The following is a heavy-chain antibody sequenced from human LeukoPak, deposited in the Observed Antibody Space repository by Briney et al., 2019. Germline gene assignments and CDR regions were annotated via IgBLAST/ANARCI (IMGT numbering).Heavy chain of an antibody. D-gene: IGHD3-22*01. CDR1: GGSISSYY. CDR2: IYTSGST. V-gene: IGHV4-4*09. Sequence: PSETLSLTCTVSGGSISSYYWSWIRQPPGKGLEWIGYIYTSGSTNYNPSLKSRVTISLDTSKNQFSLKLSSVTAADTAVYYCASWPNYYDSSGYPVDYWGQGTLVTVSS. J-gene: IGHJ4*02. CDR3: ASWPNYYDSSGYPVDY.